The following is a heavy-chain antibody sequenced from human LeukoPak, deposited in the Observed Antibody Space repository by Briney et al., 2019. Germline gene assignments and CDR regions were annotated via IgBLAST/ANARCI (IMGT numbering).Heavy chain of an antibody. CDR1: GYTFTGYY. D-gene: IGHD6-19*01. CDR3: ERAVWYIAVAATFDY. V-gene: IGHV1-2*06. J-gene: IGHJ4*02. Sequence: ASVKVSCKASGYTFTGYYMHWVRQAPGQGLEWMGRINPNSCGTNYAQKFQGRVTMTRDTSISTAYRALRRLRSDDTAVYYCERAVWYIAVAATFDYWGQGTLVTVS. CDR2: INPNSCGT.